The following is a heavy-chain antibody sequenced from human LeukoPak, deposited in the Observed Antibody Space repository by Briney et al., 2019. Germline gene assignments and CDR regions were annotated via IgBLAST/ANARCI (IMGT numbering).Heavy chain of an antibody. CDR3: VRNRGWLQFDN. D-gene: IGHD5-24*01. J-gene: IGHJ4*02. V-gene: IGHV3-15*01. CDR2: IKSKTDGGTT. CDR1: GFTFSNAW. Sequence: GGSLRLSCAASGFTFSNAWMSWVRQAPGKGLEWVGRIKSKTDGGTTDYAAPVKGRFTISRDDSKNTLYLQMNSLRAEDTAMYYCVRNRGWLQFDNWGQGTLVTVSS.